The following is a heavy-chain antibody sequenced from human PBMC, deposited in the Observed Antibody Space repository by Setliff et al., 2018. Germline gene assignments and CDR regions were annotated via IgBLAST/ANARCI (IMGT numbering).Heavy chain of an antibody. V-gene: IGHV1-2*06. CDR3: ARRGADHGDSGVVYYYYYMDV. CDR2: INPNSGGT. D-gene: IGHD4-17*01. J-gene: IGHJ6*03. CDR1: GYTFTGYY. Sequence: ASVKVSCKASGYTFTGYYMHWVRQAPGQGLEWMGRINPNSGGTNYAQKFQGRVTMTRDTSISTAYMELSRLRSDDTAVYYCARRGADHGDSGVVYYYYYMDVWGKGTTVTVSS.